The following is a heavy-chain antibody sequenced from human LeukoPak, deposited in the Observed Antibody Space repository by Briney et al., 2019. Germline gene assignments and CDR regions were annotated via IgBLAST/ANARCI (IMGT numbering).Heavy chain of an antibody. CDR2: VNPNSGDT. J-gene: IGHJ6*03. CDR3: ARADSVPAGDYHYWYMDV. D-gene: IGHD6-13*01. CDR1: GYTFTGYY. Sequence: EASVKVSCKASGYTFTGYYMPWVRQDLRQGLQWMGWVNPNSGDTECAQKFQGRVTMTRDTSISTVYMELSSLRSDDTAVYYCARADSVPAGDYHYWYMDVWGKGTTVTVSS. V-gene: IGHV1-2*02.